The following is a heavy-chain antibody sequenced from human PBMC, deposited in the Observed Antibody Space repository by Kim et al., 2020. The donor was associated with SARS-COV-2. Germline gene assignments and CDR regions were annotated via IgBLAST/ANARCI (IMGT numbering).Heavy chain of an antibody. Sequence: GRFTISRNNYKNTLYLQMNSLRAEDTAVYYCARDCSGGSCYSRYYYGMDVWGQGTTVTVSS. D-gene: IGHD2-15*01. V-gene: IGHV3-30*07. J-gene: IGHJ6*02. CDR3: ARDCSGGSCYSRYYYGMDV.